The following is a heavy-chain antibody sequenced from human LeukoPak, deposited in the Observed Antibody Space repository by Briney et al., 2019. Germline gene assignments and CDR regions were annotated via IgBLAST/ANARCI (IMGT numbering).Heavy chain of an antibody. Sequence: ASVKVSCKASGYTFTGYYMHWVRQAPGQGLEWMGWINPNSGGTNYAQKFQGRVTMTRDTSISTAYMELSRLRSDDTAVYYCARDNYDSSGYYFIPNAFDIWGQGTMVTVSS. V-gene: IGHV1-2*02. J-gene: IGHJ3*02. CDR1: GYTFTGYY. CDR3: ARDNYDSSGYYFIPNAFDI. CDR2: INPNSGGT. D-gene: IGHD3-22*01.